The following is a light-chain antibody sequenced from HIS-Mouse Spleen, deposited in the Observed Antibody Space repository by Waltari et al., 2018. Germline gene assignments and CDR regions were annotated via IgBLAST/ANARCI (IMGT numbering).Light chain of an antibody. J-gene: IGLJ3*02. V-gene: IGLV2-11*01. CDR1: SSDVGGYNY. CDR3: CSYAGSYTWV. CDR2: DVS. Sequence: QSALTQPRSVSGSPGQSVTISCTGTSSDVGGYNYVSWYQQHPGKAPKLMIYDVSKRTSGVPDGFSGSNSGNTASLTIAGLQAEDEADYYCCSYAGSYTWVFGGGTKLTVL.